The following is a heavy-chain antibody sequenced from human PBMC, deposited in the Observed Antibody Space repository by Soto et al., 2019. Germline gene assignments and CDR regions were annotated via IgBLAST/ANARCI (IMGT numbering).Heavy chain of an antibody. CDR2: IDGSGGDT. CDR1: GFTFTNYA. D-gene: IGHD6-19*01. CDR3: AKGIGSGWYDWFDP. V-gene: IGHV3-23*01. J-gene: IGHJ5*02. Sequence: EVQLLESGGGLVQPGGSLRLSCVVSGFTFTNYAMTWVRQAPGKGLEWVSAIDGSGGDTFYADSVKGRFTMSRDNSQNTLYLQMNSLSAEDTAVYHCAKGIGSGWYDWFDPWGQGTLVTVSS.